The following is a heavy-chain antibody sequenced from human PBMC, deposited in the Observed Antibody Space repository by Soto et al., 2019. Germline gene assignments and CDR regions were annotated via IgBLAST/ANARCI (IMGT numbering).Heavy chain of an antibody. CDR3: ARRGSGWSDNWFDP. J-gene: IGHJ5*02. CDR2: IYPGDSDT. D-gene: IGHD6-19*01. Sequence: GESLKISCKGSGYSFSNYRIGWVRQMPGKGLEWMGIIYPGDSDTRYSPSFQGQVTISVDKSISTAYLQWSSLKASDTAMYYCARRGSGWSDNWFDPWGQGALVTVSS. CDR1: GYSFSNYR. V-gene: IGHV5-51*01.